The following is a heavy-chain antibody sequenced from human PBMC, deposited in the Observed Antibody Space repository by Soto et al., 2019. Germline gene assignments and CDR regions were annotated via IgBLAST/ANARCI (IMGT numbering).Heavy chain of an antibody. D-gene: IGHD6-13*01. Sequence: GESLRLPCAASTFIFTNYAMSWVRQAPGEGLEWVSAISGSGGTTYYAESVKGRFSISRDNSKNTLYLQLNSLRVEDTAIYYCATISDRGIAAALDFWGQGTLVTVSS. CDR2: ISGSGGTT. V-gene: IGHV3-23*01. CDR3: ATISDRGIAAALDF. CDR1: TFIFTNYA. J-gene: IGHJ4*02.